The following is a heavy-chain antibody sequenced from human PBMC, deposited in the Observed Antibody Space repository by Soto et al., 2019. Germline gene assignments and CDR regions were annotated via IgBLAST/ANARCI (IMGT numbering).Heavy chain of an antibody. J-gene: IGHJ6*03. V-gene: IGHV4-59*01. CDR1: GGSISGYY. D-gene: IGHD2-8*02. CDR3: ARLTGGTYLSFYYYIGV. Sequence: QVQLQESGPGLVKPSETLSLTCTVSGGSISGYYWSWIRQPPGKGLEWIGYISYSGTTNYDPSLKSRVTISVDTSKNHFSLKLSSVTAADTAVYYCARLTGGTYLSFYYYIGVWGKGTTVTVSS. CDR2: ISYSGTT.